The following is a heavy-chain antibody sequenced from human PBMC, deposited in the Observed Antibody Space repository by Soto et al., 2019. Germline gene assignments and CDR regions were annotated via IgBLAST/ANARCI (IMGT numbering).Heavy chain of an antibody. D-gene: IGHD1-26*01. V-gene: IGHV1-18*01. CDR3: AAATSIALGFRY. CDR1: GFTFNTHG. Sequence: QGYLVQSGAEVKRPEASVRVSCKTSGFTFNTHGFSWVRQAPGQGLEWMGWNSALNGKTFYAHNFQDRVIMTTDTSSSTAYMELRGLKSDDTAVYYCAAATSIALGFRYLGQGTLVTVSS. J-gene: IGHJ4*02. CDR2: NSALNGKT.